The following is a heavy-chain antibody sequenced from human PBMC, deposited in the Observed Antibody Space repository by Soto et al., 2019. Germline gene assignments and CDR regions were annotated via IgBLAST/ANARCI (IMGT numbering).Heavy chain of an antibody. CDR3: ARFPDYDSSGYYYEGPQQPLD. J-gene: IGHJ4*02. Sequence: PSETLSLTCTVSGGSISSSNYYWGWIRQPPGKGLEWIGNIYYSGNTYYSPSLKSRVTISVDTSMNQFSLKLTSVTAADTAVYYCARFPDYDSSGYYYEGPQQPLDWGQGTLVTVSS. CDR1: GGSISSSNYY. D-gene: IGHD3-22*01. V-gene: IGHV4-39*01. CDR2: IYYSGNT.